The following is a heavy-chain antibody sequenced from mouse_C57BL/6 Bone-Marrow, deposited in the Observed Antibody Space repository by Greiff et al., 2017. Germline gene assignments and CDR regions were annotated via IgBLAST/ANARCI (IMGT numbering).Heavy chain of an antibody. CDR1: GFTFSDYY. D-gene: IGHD2-3*01. CDR2: ISNGGGST. J-gene: IGHJ4*01. CDR3: ARQGWLLYGMDY. V-gene: IGHV5-12*01. Sequence: EVKLVESGGGLVQPGGSLKLSCAASGFTFSDYYMYWVRQTPEKRLEWVAYISNGGGSTYYPDTVKGRFTISRDNAKNTLYLQMSRLKSEDTAIYYWARQGWLLYGMDYWGQGTSVTVSS.